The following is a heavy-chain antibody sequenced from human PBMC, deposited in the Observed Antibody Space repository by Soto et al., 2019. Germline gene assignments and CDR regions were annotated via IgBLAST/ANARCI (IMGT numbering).Heavy chain of an antibody. V-gene: IGHV3-23*01. Sequence: GGSLRLSCAASGFTFKNYDMRWVRQAPGKGLEWVSGISGSGAITYYADSVRGRFTISRDNSKNTLYLQLNSLRAEDTAIYYCAKDRQFRSYYESAGHYNNWGQGTLVTVSS. CDR3: AKDRQFRSYYESAGHYNN. CDR1: GFTFKNYD. CDR2: ISGSGAIT. D-gene: IGHD3-10*01. J-gene: IGHJ4*02.